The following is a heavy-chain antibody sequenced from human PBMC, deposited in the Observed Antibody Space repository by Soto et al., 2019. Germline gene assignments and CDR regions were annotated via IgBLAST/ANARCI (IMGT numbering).Heavy chain of an antibody. CDR3: AKETYYYYGMDV. Sequence: SVKVSCKASGGTFSSYAISWVRQAPGQGLEWMGGIIPIFGTANYAQKFQGRVTITADKSTSTAYMELSSLRSEDTALYYCAKETYYYYGMDVWGQGTTVTVSS. CDR1: GGTFSSYA. J-gene: IGHJ6*02. V-gene: IGHV1-69*06. CDR2: IIPIFGTA.